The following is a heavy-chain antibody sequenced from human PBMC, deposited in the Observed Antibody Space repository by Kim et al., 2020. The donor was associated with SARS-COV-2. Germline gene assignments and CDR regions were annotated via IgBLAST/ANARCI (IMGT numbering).Heavy chain of an antibody. V-gene: IGHV1-18*01. CDR1: GYTFTSYG. CDR2: ISAYNGNT. J-gene: IGHJ5*02. D-gene: IGHD3-10*01. CDR3: ARVLITMVRGVIIGNNWFDP. Sequence: ASVKVSCKASGYTFTSYGISWVRQAPGQGLEWMGWISAYNGNTNYAQKLQGRVTMTTDTSTSTAYMELRSLRSDDTAVYYCARVLITMVRGVIIGNNWFDPWGQGTLVTVSS.